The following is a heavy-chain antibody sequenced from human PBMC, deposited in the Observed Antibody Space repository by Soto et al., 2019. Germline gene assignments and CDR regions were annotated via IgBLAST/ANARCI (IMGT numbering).Heavy chain of an antibody. CDR1: GFTFDDDA. V-gene: IGHV3-9*01. J-gene: IGHJ3*02. CDR2: ISWNSGSI. D-gene: IGHD6-19*01. CDR3: AKLIAVAGLDAFDS. Sequence: EVQLVESGGGLVQPGRSLRLSCAASGFTFDDDAMHWVRQAPGKGLEWVSGISWNSGSIGYADSVKGRFTISRDNAKNSLYLQMNSLRAEDTALYYGAKLIAVAGLDAFDSGGQGTMVTVSS.